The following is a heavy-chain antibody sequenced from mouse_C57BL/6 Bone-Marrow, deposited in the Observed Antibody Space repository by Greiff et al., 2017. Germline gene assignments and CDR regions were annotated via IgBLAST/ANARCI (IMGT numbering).Heavy chain of an antibody. D-gene: IGHD1-1*01. J-gene: IGHJ3*01. CDR3: TPYYYGSSYTY. V-gene: IGHV1-15*01. CDR2: LDPETGGT. CDR1: GYTLTDYE. Sequence: QVQLKQSGAELVRPGASVTLSCQASGYTLTDYEMHWVKQTPVHGLEWIGALDPETGGTAYNQKFKGKAILTADKSSSTAYMELRSLTSEDSAVYYCTPYYYGSSYTYWGQGTLVTVSA.